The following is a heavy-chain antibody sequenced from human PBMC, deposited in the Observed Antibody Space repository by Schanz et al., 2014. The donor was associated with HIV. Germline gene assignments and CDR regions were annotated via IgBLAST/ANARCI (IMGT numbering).Heavy chain of an antibody. J-gene: IGHJ4*02. D-gene: IGHD3-10*01. CDR1: GFTFTDNY. Sequence: VQLVESGGGLVKPGGSLRLSCAASGFTFTDNYMSWVRQAPGKGLGRLSYISVNGATREYADSVKGRFTISRDNARTSLYLQMNSLRAEDTAVYYCARVFGRTYGLPDYWGQGTLVTVSS. V-gene: IGHV3-11*01. CDR3: ARVFGRTYGLPDY. CDR2: ISVNGATR.